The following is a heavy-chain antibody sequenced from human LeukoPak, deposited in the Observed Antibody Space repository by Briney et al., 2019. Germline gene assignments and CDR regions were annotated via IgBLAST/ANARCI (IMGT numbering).Heavy chain of an antibody. V-gene: IGHV4-61*01. CDR2: IYYSGST. D-gene: IGHD1-26*01. CDR3: AREPLRAESRWFDP. CDR1: GGSISSSSYY. Sequence: SETLSLTCTVSGGSISSSSYYWGWIRQPPGKGLEWIGHIYYSGSTNYNPSLKSRVTISVDTSKNQFSLKLSSVTAADTAVYYCAREPLRAESRWFDPWGQGSLVTVSS. J-gene: IGHJ5*02.